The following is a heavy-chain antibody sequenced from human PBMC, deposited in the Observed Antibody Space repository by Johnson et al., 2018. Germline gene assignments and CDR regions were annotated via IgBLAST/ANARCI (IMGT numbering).Heavy chain of an antibody. J-gene: IGHJ6*03. Sequence: QVQLVESGGGVVQXGRSLRLSCAASGFTFSSYAMHWVRQAPGKGLEWVAVISYDGSNKYYADSVQGRFTISRDNSKNTLYLQMNSLRAEDTAVYYCARDDCSSTSCYAGNYYYYMDVWGKGTTVTVSS. D-gene: IGHD2-2*01. CDR3: ARDDCSSTSCYAGNYYYYMDV. CDR1: GFTFSSYA. V-gene: IGHV3-30-3*01. CDR2: ISYDGSNK.